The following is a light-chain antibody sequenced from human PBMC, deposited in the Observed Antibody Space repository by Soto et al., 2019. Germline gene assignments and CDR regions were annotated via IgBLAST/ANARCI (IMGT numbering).Light chain of an antibody. Sequence: DIQMTQSPSTLSASVGDRVTITCRASQSISSWLAWYQQKPGKAPKVLIYKASSLESGVPSRFSCSGSGTEFTITIRSLQPDDFATYYCQQYNSYPGTFGQGTKVEIK. V-gene: IGKV1-5*03. CDR1: QSISSW. J-gene: IGKJ1*01. CDR2: KAS. CDR3: QQYNSYPGT.